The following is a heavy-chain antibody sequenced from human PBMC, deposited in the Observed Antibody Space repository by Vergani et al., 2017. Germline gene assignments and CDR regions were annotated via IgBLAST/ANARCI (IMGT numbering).Heavy chain of an antibody. CDR1: GFTFSSYE. CDR3: ARGEGDYYDSSGYSGAFDI. J-gene: IGHJ3*02. Sequence: EVQLVESGGGLVQPGGSLRLSCAASGFTFSSYEMNWVRQAPGKGLEGVSYISSSGSTIYYADSVKGRFTISRDNAKNSLYLQMNSLRAEDTAVYYCARGEGDYYDSSGYSGAFDIWGQGTMVTVSS. D-gene: IGHD3-22*01. V-gene: IGHV3-48*03. CDR2: ISSSGSTI.